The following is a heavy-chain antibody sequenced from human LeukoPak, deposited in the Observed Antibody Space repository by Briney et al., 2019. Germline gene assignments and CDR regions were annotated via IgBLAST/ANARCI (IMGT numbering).Heavy chain of an antibody. CDR1: GGFISSGGYY. Sequence: SETLSLTCTVSGGFISSGGYYWSWIRQPPGKGLEWIGYIYHSGSTYYNPSLKSRVTISVDRSKNQFSLKLSSVTAADTAVYYCARAMIFRYSSSSLEVRFDYWGQGTLVIVSS. CDR2: IYHSGST. J-gene: IGHJ4*02. V-gene: IGHV4-30-2*01. CDR3: ARAMIFRYSSSSLEVRFDY. D-gene: IGHD6-6*01.